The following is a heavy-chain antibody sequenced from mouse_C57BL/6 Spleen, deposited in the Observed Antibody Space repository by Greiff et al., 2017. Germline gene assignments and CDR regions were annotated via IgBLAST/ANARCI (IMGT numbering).Heavy chain of an antibody. D-gene: IGHD2-10*02. J-gene: IGHJ2*01. V-gene: IGHV5-6*01. Sequence: EVQRVESGGDLVKPGGSLKLSCAASGFTFSSYGMSWVRQTPDKRLEWVATISSGGSYTYYPDSVKGRFTISRDNAKNTLYLQMSSLKSEDTAMYYCAREGYGNYPYYFDYWGQGTTRTVSS. CDR3: AREGYGNYPYYFDY. CDR1: GFTFSSYG. CDR2: ISSGGSYT.